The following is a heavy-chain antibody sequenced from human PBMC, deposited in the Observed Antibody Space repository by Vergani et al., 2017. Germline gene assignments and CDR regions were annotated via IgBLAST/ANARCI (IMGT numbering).Heavy chain of an antibody. V-gene: IGHV4-4*07. CDR2: IYTSGST. D-gene: IGHD3-16*01. J-gene: IGHJ6*03. CDR3: ARSQTQPLGYYYYMDV. Sequence: QVQLQESGPGLVKPSETLSLTCTVSGGSISSYYWSWIRQPAGKGLEWIGRIYTSGSTNYNPSLKSRVTMSVDTSKNQFSLKLSSVTAADTAVYYCARSQTQPLGYYYYMDVWGKGTTVTVSS. CDR1: GGSISSYY.